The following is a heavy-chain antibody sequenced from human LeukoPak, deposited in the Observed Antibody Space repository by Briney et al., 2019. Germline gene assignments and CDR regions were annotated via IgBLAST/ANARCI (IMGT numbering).Heavy chain of an antibody. J-gene: IGHJ4*02. CDR2: IYYSGST. D-gene: IGHD5-12*01. CDR3: AATKPGGYEDTYYFDY. V-gene: IGHV4-39*07. CDR1: GGSISSSSYY. Sequence: PSETLSLTCTVSGGSISSSSYYWGWIRQPPGKGLEWIGSIYYSGSTYYNPSLKSRVTISVDTSKNQFSLKLSSVTAADTAVYYCAATKPGGYEDTYYFDYWGQGTLVTVSS.